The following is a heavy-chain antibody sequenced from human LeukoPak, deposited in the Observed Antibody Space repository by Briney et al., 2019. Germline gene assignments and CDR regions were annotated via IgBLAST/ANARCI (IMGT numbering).Heavy chain of an antibody. V-gene: IGHV3-23*01. Sequence: LSGGSLRLSCAASGFTFRNYAMTWVRQAPGKGLEWVSVVTGNGDTTYYADSLKGRFTISRDNSRNTLYLQMNSLRAEDTAVYHCARNAADCITSACYDSWGQGTLVTVSS. CDR2: VTGNGDTT. CDR3: ARNAADCITSACYDS. CDR1: GFTFRNYA. J-gene: IGHJ4*02. D-gene: IGHD3-10*01.